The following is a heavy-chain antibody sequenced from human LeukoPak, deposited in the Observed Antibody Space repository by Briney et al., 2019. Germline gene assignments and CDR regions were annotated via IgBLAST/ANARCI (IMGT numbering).Heavy chain of an antibody. J-gene: IGHJ5*02. CDR1: GVTFSSYA. CDR3: AKVGDSTMVRGVLRFDP. Sequence: GGSLRLSCAASGVTFSSYAMSWVRQAPGKGQEWVSAISGSGGSTYYADSVKGRFTISRDNSKNTLYLQMNSLRAEDTAVYYCAKVGDSTMVRGVLRFDPWGQGTLVTVSS. CDR2: ISGSGGST. D-gene: IGHD3-10*01. V-gene: IGHV3-23*01.